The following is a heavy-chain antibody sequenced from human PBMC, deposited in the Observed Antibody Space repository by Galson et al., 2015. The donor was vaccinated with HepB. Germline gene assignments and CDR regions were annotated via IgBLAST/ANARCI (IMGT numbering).Heavy chain of an antibody. Sequence: SLRLSCAASGFTVSSNYMSWVRQAPGKGLEWLSIIYSGGSTYYADSVKGRFTISRDNSKNTLFLQLNSLRADDTAVYYCAGRPNSSRDYWGQGTLVTVSS. CDR2: IYSGGST. CDR3: AGRPNSSRDY. D-gene: IGHD6-19*01. V-gene: IGHV3-53*01. CDR1: GFTVSSNY. J-gene: IGHJ4*02.